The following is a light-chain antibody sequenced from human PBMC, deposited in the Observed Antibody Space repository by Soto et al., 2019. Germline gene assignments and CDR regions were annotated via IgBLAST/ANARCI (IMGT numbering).Light chain of an antibody. CDR2: KDN. CDR1: AMPNQY. V-gene: IGLV3-25*02. J-gene: IGLJ2*01. CDR3: QSSDSSGTSVV. Sequence: SYELTQPPSVSLSPGQTPRIACSGDAMPNQYAYWYQQKPGQAPILVIYKDNERPSGIPERFSGSNSGTTATLTISGVQAEDQADYYCQSSDSSGTSVVFGGGTKLTVL.